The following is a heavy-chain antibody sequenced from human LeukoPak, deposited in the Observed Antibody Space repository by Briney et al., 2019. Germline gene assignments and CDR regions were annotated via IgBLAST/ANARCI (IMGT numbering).Heavy chain of an antibody. J-gene: IGHJ4*02. CDR2: IYHSGST. V-gene: IGHV4-38-2*02. D-gene: IGHD3-10*01. Sequence: SETLSLTCTVSGYSISSGYYWGWIRQPPGKGLEWIGSIYHSGSTYYNPSLKSRVTISVDTSKNQFSLKLSSVTAADTAVYYCARDGIWFGELLGCWGQGTLVTVSS. CDR3: ARDGIWFGELLGC. CDR1: GYSISSGYY.